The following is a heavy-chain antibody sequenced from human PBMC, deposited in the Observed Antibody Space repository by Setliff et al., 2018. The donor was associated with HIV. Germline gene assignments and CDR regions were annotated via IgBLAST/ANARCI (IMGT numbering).Heavy chain of an antibody. J-gene: IGHJ6*03. CDR3: ARGIGPLPNWENFYYSMDV. V-gene: IGHV4-39*01. CDR2: IYYSGST. CDR1: GGSISSSSYY. Sequence: TLSLTCTVSGGSISSSSYYWGWIRQPPGKGLEWIGSIYYSGSTYSNPSLKSRVTISADTSKNQISLKLNSVTAADTAVYYCARGIGPLPNWENFYYSMDVWGKGTTVTVS. D-gene: IGHD1-26*01.